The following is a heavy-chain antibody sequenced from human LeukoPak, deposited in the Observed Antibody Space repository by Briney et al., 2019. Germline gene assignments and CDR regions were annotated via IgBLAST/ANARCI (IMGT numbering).Heavy chain of an antibody. D-gene: IGHD6-13*01. V-gene: IGHV3-23*01. CDR1: GFTFSSYT. J-gene: IGHJ4*02. CDR3: AKGRTGYIPDY. Sequence: GGSLRLSCAASGFTFSSYTMTWVRQAPGKGLEWVSVISGSCGTTYYADSVKGRFTISRDNSKNTLYLQMSSVRAEDTAVYYCAKGRTGYIPDYWGQGTLVTVSS. CDR2: ISGSCGTT.